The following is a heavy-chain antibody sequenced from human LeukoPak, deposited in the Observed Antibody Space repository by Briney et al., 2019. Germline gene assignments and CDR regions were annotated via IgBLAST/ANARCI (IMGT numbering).Heavy chain of an antibody. J-gene: IGHJ4*02. D-gene: IGHD1-26*01. V-gene: IGHV3-23*01. CDR3: AKDLDLEGATVGY. CDR2: IIGSGVST. CDR1: GFTFSSYA. Sequence: GGSLRLSCAASGFTFSSYAMNWVRQAPGRGLEWVSTIIGSGVSTFYADSVKGRFTISRDNSKNTLYLQVNSRRAEDTAVYYCAKDLDLEGATVGYWGQGTLVTVSS.